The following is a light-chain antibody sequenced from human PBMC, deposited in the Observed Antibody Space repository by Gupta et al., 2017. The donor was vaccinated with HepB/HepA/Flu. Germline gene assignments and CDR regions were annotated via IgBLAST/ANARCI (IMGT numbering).Light chain of an antibody. CDR2: DAS. Sequence: EILMTQSPATLSVSPGERVTLSCRASQTVTSNLAWYQQKPGQAPRLLIYDASTRATGTPARFSGSGSGTEFTLTISSLQSEDFGVYYCQQCSNWPFTFGGGTKVEIK. V-gene: IGKV3-15*01. CDR3: QQCSNWPFT. CDR1: QTVTSN. J-gene: IGKJ4*01.